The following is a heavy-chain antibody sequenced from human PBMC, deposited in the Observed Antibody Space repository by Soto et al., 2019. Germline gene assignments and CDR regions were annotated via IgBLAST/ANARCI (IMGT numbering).Heavy chain of an antibody. D-gene: IGHD4-17*01. CDR3: ARDTYLAGDPPTYYYGMDV. V-gene: IGHV1-69*01. Sequence: QVQLVQSGAEVKKPGSSVKVSCKASGGTFSSYAISWVRQAPGQGLEWMGGIIPIFGTANYAQKFQGRVTITADESTSTAYMELSSLRSEDTAVYYCARDTYLAGDPPTYYYGMDVWGQGTTVTVSS. J-gene: IGHJ6*02. CDR2: IIPIFGTA. CDR1: GGTFSSYA.